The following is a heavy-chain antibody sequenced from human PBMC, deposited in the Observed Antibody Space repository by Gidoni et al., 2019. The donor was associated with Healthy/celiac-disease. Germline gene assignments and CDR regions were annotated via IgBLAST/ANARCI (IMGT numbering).Heavy chain of an antibody. V-gene: IGHV3-23*01. CDR2: ISGSGGST. CDR1: GFTFSSYA. CDR3: AKGRVDTAMVKGGLNGMDV. J-gene: IGHJ6*02. Sequence: EVQLLESGGGLVQPGGSLRLSCAASGFTFSSYAMSWVRQAPGKGLEWVSAISGSGGSTYYADSVKGRFTISRDNSKNTLYLQMNSLRAEDTAVYYCAKGRVDTAMVKGGLNGMDVWGQGTTVTVSS. D-gene: IGHD5-18*01.